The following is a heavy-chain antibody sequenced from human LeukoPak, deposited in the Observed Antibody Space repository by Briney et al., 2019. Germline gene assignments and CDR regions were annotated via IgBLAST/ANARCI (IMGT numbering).Heavy chain of an antibody. V-gene: IGHV3-21*01. J-gene: IGHJ3*01. CDR3: ARGPPCSSTSCYVTGAFDF. CDR2: ISSSSSYI. CDR1: GFTFSSYS. Sequence: GGSLGLSCAASGFTFSSYSMNWVRQAPGKGLEWVSSISSSSSYIYYADSVKGRFTISRDNAKNSLYLQMNSLRAEDTAVYYCARGPPCSSTSCYVTGAFDFWGQGTMVTVSS. D-gene: IGHD2-2*01.